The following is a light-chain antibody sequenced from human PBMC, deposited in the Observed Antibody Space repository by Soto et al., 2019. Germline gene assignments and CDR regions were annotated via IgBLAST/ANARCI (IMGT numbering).Light chain of an antibody. Sequence: NFMLTQPHSVSESPGKTVTISCTGTSGSIASNHVQWYQQRPGSAPTTVIYEDNQRPSGVPDRFSGSIDTSSNSASLTIYGLKTEDEADYYCQSYDTTNHVVFGGGTKLTVL. CDR1: SGSIASNH. V-gene: IGLV6-57*02. CDR2: EDN. CDR3: QSYDTTNHVV. J-gene: IGLJ2*01.